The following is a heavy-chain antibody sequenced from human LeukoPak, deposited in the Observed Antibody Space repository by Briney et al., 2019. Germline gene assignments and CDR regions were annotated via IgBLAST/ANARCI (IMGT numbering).Heavy chain of an antibody. CDR1: GFTFSNYA. V-gene: IGHV3-23*01. Sequence: GRSLRLSCAASGFTFSNYAMSWVRQAPGTGLEWVSAISGSGGATYYAHSVKGRFTISRDNSKNTLYLQMNSLRAEDTAVYYCAKEDGGDNNWFDPWGQGTLVTVSS. CDR2: ISGSGGAT. CDR3: AKEDGGDNNWFDP. J-gene: IGHJ5*02. D-gene: IGHD3-10*01.